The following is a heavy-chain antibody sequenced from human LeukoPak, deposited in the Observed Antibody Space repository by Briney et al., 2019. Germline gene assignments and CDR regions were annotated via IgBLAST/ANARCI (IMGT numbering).Heavy chain of an antibody. CDR3: ARVGELLWFGELSPFDY. CDR1: GYTFTSYY. V-gene: IGHV1-46*01. CDR2: INPSGGST. Sequence: ASVKVSCKASGYTFTSYYMHWVRQAPGQGLEWMGIINPSGGSTSYAQKFQGRVTMTRDTSTSTVYMELSSLRSEDTAVYYCARVGELLWFGELSPFDYWGQGTLVTVSS. D-gene: IGHD3-10*01. J-gene: IGHJ4*02.